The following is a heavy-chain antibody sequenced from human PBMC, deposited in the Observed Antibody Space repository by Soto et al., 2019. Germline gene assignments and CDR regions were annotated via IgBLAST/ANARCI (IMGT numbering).Heavy chain of an antibody. CDR3: AKGLAYCGGDCYSHFDL. D-gene: IGHD2-21*02. V-gene: IGHV3-30*18. CDR2: ISYDGSNK. CDR1: GFTFSSYG. J-gene: IGHJ2*01. Sequence: QVQLVESGGGVVQPGRSLRLSCAASGFTFSSYGMHWVRQAPGKGLEWVAVISYDGSNKYYADSVKGRFTISRDNSKNTLYLQMNSLRAEDTAVYYCAKGLAYCGGDCYSHFDLWGRGTLFTVSS.